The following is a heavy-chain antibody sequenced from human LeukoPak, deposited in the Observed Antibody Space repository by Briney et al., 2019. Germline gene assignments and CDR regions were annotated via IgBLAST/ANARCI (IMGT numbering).Heavy chain of an antibody. CDR3: ARTHIVVVPAAMPDVYSFRFDP. CDR2: IYYSGST. J-gene: IGHJ5*02. D-gene: IGHD2-2*01. V-gene: IGHV4-59*01. Sequence: SETLSLTCTVSGGSISSYYWSWIRQPPGKGLEWIGYIYYSGSTNYNPSLKSRVTISVDTSKNQFSLKLSSVTAADTAVYYCARTHIVVVPAAMPDVYSFRFDPWGQGTLVTVSS. CDR1: GGSISSYY.